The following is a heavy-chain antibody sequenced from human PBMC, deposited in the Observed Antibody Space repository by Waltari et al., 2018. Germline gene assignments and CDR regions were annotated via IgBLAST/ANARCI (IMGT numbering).Heavy chain of an antibody. V-gene: IGHV3-23*01. CDR1: GFTFSTYA. D-gene: IGHD1-26*01. J-gene: IGHJ4*02. Sequence: EVQLLESGGALVQPGGSLRLSCAASGFTFSTYAMNWFRRAPGKGLEWVSGIRGNSGSTYYADSVKGRFTISRDNAKNSLYLQMNSLRAEDTAVYYCARTGAWEQTPSDYWGQGTLVTVSS. CDR2: IRGNSGST. CDR3: ARTGAWEQTPSDY.